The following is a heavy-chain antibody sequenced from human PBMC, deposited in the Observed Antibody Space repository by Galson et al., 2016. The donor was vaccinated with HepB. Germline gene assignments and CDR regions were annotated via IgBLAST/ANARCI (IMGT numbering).Heavy chain of an antibody. CDR1: GFTFSNSW. CDR3: ATSIFAEPHY. CDR2: INNDGGIT. V-gene: IGHV3-74*01. Sequence: SLRLSCAVSGFTFSNSWMHWVRQAPGKGLVWVSRINNDGGITSYADSVKGRFTISRDNAKSTLYLQMNSLRVDDTAVYYCATSIFAEPHYWGRGSLVSVSS. J-gene: IGHJ4*02.